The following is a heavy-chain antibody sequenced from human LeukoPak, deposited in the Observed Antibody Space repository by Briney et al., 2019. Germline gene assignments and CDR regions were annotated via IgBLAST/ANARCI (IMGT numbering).Heavy chain of an antibody. CDR3: ARLAGSRPPWYLDL. Sequence: KSGGSLRLSCATYGFTFTSYSMNWVRQAPGKGLEWVSSIGPSGGSIFYADSLKGRISISRDNAQNSLHLQLSSLRADDTAVYYCARLAGSRPPWYLDLWGRGTLVTVSS. D-gene: IGHD6-19*01. CDR2: IGPSGGSI. CDR1: GFTFTSYS. J-gene: IGHJ2*01. V-gene: IGHV3-21*04.